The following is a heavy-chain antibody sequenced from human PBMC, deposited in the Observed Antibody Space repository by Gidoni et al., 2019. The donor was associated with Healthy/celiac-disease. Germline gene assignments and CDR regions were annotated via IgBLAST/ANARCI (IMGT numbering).Heavy chain of an antibody. CDR1: GFTFSSYA. D-gene: IGHD3-10*01. CDR3: ARDLAVVRLYYGMDV. CDR2: ISYDGSNK. V-gene: IGHV3-30-3*01. J-gene: IGHJ6*02. Sequence: QVQLVESGGGVVQPGRSLRLSCAASGFTFSSYAMHWVRQAPGKGLEWVAVISYDGSNKYYADSVKGRFTISRDNSKNTLYLQMNSLRAEDTAVYYCARDLAVVRLYYGMDVWGQGTTVTVSS.